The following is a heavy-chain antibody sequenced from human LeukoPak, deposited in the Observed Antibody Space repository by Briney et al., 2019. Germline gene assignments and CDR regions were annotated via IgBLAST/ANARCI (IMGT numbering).Heavy chain of an antibody. V-gene: IGHV3-30*04. Sequence: GGSLRLSCAASGFTFSSYAMHWVRQAPGKGLEWVAVISYDGSNKYYADSVKGRFTISGDNSKNTLYLQMNSLRAEDTAVYYCARDSIFAAMVAAFYWGQGTLVTVSS. CDR2: ISYDGSNK. J-gene: IGHJ4*02. D-gene: IGHD2-15*01. CDR1: GFTFSSYA. CDR3: ARDSIFAAMVAAFY.